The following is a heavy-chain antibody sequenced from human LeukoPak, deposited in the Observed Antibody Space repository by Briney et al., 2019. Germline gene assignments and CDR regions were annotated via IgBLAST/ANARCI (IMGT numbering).Heavy chain of an antibody. CDR1: GFTFSSYA. D-gene: IGHD3-10*01. CDR3: ARDTGGLKGYFDY. CDR2: ISYDGSKK. Sequence: GGSLRLSCAASGFTFSSYALHWVRQAPGKGLEWVAIISYDGSKKYCADSVNGRFTFSRDNSNNTLYLQMNSLSAEDTAVYYCARDTGGLKGYFDYWGQGTLVTVSS. J-gene: IGHJ4*02. V-gene: IGHV3-30-3*01.